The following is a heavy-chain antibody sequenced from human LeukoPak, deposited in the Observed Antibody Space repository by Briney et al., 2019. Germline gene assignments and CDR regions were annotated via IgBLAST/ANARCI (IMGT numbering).Heavy chain of an antibody. CDR3: AKDIRGYSYGSWFDP. D-gene: IGHD5-18*01. CDR1: GFTFDDYA. V-gene: IGHV3-9*01. J-gene: IGHJ5*02. CDR2: ISWNSGSI. Sequence: GRSLRLSCAASGFTFDDYAMHWVRQAPGKGLEWVSGISWNSGSIGYADSVKGRFTISRDNAKNSLYPQMNSLRAEDTALYYCAKDIRGYSYGSWFDPWGQGTLVTVSS.